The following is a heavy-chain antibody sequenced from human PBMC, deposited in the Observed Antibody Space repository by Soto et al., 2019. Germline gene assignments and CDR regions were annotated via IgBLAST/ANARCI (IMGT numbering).Heavy chain of an antibody. CDR2: IYWDGDR. V-gene: IGHV2-5*02. Sequence: QITLKESGPTLVKPTQTLTLTCTFSGFSLTISGEGVAWIRQPPGKAPEWLALIYWDGDRRYSPSLKTRLTITEVSSKSRVVLTMTNMDPLDTATYYCAHPKNSYFDYWGQGSLVTVSS. J-gene: IGHJ4*02. CDR3: AHPKNSYFDY. CDR1: GFSLTISGEG.